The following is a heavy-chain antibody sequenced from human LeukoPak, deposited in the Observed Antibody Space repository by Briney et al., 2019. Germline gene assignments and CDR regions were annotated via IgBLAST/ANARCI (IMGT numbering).Heavy chain of an antibody. D-gene: IGHD5-18*01. CDR3: ARVPGGYSYGYVDY. CDR2: IYHSGST. Sequence: SETLSLTCTVSGYSISSGYYWGWIRQPPGKGLEWIGSIYHSGSTYYNPSLKSRVTISVDTSKNQFSLKLSSVTAADTAVHYCARVPGGYSYGYVDYWGQGTLVTVSS. V-gene: IGHV4-38-2*02. J-gene: IGHJ4*02. CDR1: GYSISSGYY.